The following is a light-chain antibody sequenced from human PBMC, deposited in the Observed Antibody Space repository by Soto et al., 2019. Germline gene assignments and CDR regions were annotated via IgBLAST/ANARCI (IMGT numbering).Light chain of an antibody. CDR1: QSVSSF. J-gene: IGKJ3*01. Sequence: EIVLTQSPVTLSLSPGERATLSCRASQSVSSFLAWYQQKPGQPPRLLIYDVSNRAAGIPARFSGSGSGTDFTLTISSLEPEDFAVYYCHQYNSWPRGTFGPGTKVEIK. CDR3: HQYNSWPRGT. CDR2: DVS. V-gene: IGKV3-11*01.